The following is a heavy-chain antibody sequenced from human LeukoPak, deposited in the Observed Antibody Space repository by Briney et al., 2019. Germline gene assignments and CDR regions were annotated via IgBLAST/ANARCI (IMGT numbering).Heavy chain of an antibody. CDR2: IYYSGST. D-gene: IGHD6-19*01. V-gene: IGHV4-39*01. CDR3: ARCSYSSGWYSGFRCY. J-gene: IGHJ4*02. CDR1: GGSISSSSYY. Sequence: PSETLSLTSTVSGGSISSSSYYWGWIRQPPGKGLEWIGSIYYSGSTYYNPSLKSRVTISVDTSKNQFSLKLSSVTAADTAVYYCARCSYSSGWYSGFRCYWGQGTLVTVSS.